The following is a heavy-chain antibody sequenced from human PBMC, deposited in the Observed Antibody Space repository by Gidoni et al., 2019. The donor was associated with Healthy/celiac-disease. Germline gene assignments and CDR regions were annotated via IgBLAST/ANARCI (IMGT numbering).Heavy chain of an antibody. CDR1: GYSISSGYY. V-gene: IGHV4-38-2*02. Sequence: QVQLQESCPGLVNPSETLSLTCTVSGYSISSGYYWGWIRQPPGKGLEWNGSIYHSGSTYYNPSLKSRVTIAVDTSKNQFSLKLSSVTAADTAVYYCAGPVPSPEYSYGSPDYWGQGTLVTVSS. J-gene: IGHJ4*02. CDR3: AGPVPSPEYSYGSPDY. D-gene: IGHD5-18*01. CDR2: IYHSGST.